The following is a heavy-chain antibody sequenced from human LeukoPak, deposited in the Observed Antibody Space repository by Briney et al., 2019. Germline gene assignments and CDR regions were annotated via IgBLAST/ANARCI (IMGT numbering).Heavy chain of an antibody. Sequence: ETLSLTCTVSGGSISSSSYYWGWIRQPPGKGLEWVANIRHDGRDKYYVDSVEGRFTISRDNAKNSLYLQMNSLRAADTAIYYCARGDPDYWGQGTLVIVSS. CDR3: ARGDPDY. V-gene: IGHV3-7*01. J-gene: IGHJ4*02. CDR1: GGSISSSSYY. CDR2: IRHDGRDK.